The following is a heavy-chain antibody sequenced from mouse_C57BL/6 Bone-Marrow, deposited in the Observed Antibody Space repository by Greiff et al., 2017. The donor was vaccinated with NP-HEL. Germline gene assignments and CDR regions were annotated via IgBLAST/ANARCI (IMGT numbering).Heavy chain of an antibody. CDR1: GFTFTDYY. J-gene: IGHJ1*03. V-gene: IGHV1-36*01. Sequence: VQLQQPGPVLVKPGPSVKISCKASGFTFTDYYMHWVKQSHGKSLEWIGLVYPYNGGPSYNQKFKGKATLTVDTSSSTAYIELNSLTSEDSAVYYCERGGIYYYGVWYFDVWGTGTAVTVSA. CDR3: ERGGIYYYGVWYFDV. CDR2: VYPYNGGP. D-gene: IGHD1-1*01.